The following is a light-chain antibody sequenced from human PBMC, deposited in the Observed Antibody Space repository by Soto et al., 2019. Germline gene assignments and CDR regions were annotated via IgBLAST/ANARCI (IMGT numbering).Light chain of an antibody. V-gene: IGLV2-14*03. J-gene: IGLJ2*01. CDR3: SSYTSSNAVV. CDR2: DVA. CDR1: SSDVGGYNY. Sequence: QSALTQPASVSGSPGQSITIPCTGTSSDVGGYNYVSWYHKNPGTAPILMLYDVANRPSGVSIRFSGSKSDNTASLTISGLQDEDEADYYCSSYTSSNAVVFGGGTKLTVL.